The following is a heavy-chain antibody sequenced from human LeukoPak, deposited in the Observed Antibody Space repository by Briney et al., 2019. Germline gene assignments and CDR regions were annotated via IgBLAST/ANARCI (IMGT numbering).Heavy chain of an antibody. CDR3: AREHNWNYGFLDILTGLFDY. CDR2: TYYRSKWYN. CDR1: GDSVSSNSAA. J-gene: IGHJ4*02. D-gene: IGHD1-7*01. V-gene: IGHV6-1*01. Sequence: SQTLSLTCAISGDSVSSNSAAWNWIRQSPSRGLEWLGRTYYRSKWYNDYAVSVKSRITINPDTSKNQFSLQLNSVTPEDTAVYYCAREHNWNYGFLDILTGLFDYWGQGTLVTVSS.